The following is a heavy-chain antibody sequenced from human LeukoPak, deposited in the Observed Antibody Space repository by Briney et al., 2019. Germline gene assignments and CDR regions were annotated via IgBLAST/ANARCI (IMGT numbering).Heavy chain of an antibody. V-gene: IGHV1-46*01. CDR1: GYTFTNYY. D-gene: IGHD5-24*01. J-gene: IGHJ3*02. CDR2: INPGGGNT. CDR3: ARIRDGYNDAYDI. Sequence: ASVKVSCKASGYTFTNYYIHWVRQAPGQGLEWMGLINPGGGNTNYAQNFQGRVTMTRDTSASTVYMELSSLRSEDTAIYYCARIRDGYNDAYDIWGQGTVVAVPS.